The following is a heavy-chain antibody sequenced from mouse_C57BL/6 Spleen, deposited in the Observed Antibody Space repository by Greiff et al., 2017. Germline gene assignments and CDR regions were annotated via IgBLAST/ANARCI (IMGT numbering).Heavy chain of an antibody. CDR2: IHPNSGST. J-gene: IGHJ4*01. CDR3: ARRDDGYYYAMDY. CDR1: GYTFTSYW. D-gene: IGHD2-3*01. Sequence: QVQLQQPVAELVKPGASVKLSCKASGYTFTSYWMHWVKQRPGQGLEWIGMIHPNSGSTNYNEKFKSKATLTVDKSSSTAYMQLSSLTSEDSAVYYCARRDDGYYYAMDYWGQGTSVTVSS. V-gene: IGHV1-64*01.